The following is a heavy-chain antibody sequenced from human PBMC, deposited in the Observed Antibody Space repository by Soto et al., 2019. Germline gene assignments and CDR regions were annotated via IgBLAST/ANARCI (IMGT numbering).Heavy chain of an antibody. CDR2: ISGSGGST. CDR1: GFTFSSYA. V-gene: IGHV3-23*01. D-gene: IGHD3-16*02. Sequence: GGSLRLSCAASGFTFSSYAMSWVRQAPGKGLEWVSAISGSGGSTYYVDSVKGRFTISRHNSKNTLYLQMNSLRAEDTAVYYRARSPPPIYDYVWGSYRYSPPDYGGQGTLVTVSS. J-gene: IGHJ4*02. CDR3: ARSPPPIYDYVWGSYRYSPPDY.